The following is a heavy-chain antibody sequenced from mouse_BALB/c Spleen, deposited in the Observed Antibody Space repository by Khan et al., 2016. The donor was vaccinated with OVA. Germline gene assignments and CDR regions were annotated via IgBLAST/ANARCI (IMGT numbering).Heavy chain of an antibody. CDR2: IDPSDSET. CDR1: GYTFTSYW. J-gene: IGHJ3*01. CDR3: ERREKYGYDPSWFAY. Sequence: VQLQQSGAELVRPGASVKLSCKASGYTFTSYWMNWVKQRPGQGLEWIGMIDPSDSETHYNQIFKDKATLTVDKSSSTAYMQLSSLTSEDSAVYYCERREKYGYDPSWFAYWGQGTLVTVSA. D-gene: IGHD2-2*01. V-gene: IGHV1-61*01.